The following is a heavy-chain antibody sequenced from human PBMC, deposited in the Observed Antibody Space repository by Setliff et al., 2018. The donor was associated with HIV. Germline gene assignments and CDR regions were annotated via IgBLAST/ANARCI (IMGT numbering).Heavy chain of an antibody. J-gene: IGHJ4*02. V-gene: IGHV3-15*01. D-gene: IGHD3-22*01. CDR1: GFIFVNAW. CDR2: IKSNPDGGTA. CDR3: VYGSGYHF. Sequence: GGSLRLSCETSGFIFVNAWMSWVRQSPGKGLEWVGRIKSNPDGGTADYIAPVKGRFTISRDDSKNTLYLQMNSLKTEDTGVYFCVYGSGYHFWGQGALVTVSS.